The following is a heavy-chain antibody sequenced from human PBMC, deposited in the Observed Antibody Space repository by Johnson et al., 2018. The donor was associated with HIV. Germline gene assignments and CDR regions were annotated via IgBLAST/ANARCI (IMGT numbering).Heavy chain of an antibody. J-gene: IGHJ3*02. CDR1: GLSVSINY. D-gene: IGHD3-22*01. Sequence: VQLVESGGGLIQPGGSLRLSCAVSGLSVSINYITWVRQAPGKGLEWVSVIHRGGSTYYADSVEGRFTIARDNSKNTVLLQMNSLRVEDTAVYYCAKEQPYYYDNRHAFDIWGQGTMVTVSS. CDR2: IHRGGST. V-gene: IGHV3-53*01. CDR3: AKEQPYYYDNRHAFDI.